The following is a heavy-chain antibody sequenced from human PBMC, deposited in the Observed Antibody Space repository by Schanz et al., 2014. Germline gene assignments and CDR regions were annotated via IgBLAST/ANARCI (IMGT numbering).Heavy chain of an antibody. D-gene: IGHD3-9*01. V-gene: IGHV3-72*01. J-gene: IGHJ4*02. CDR3: ARRNFYDKSAAFDY. CDR2: SRNKGHSYTS. Sequence: VQLVESGGGVVQPGGSLRLSCAASGFTFSDHYMDWVRQAPGKGLEWVGHSRNKGHSYTSEYAASVKGRFTISRDESESSLYLQMDSLKTEDTAVYYCARRNFYDKSAAFDYWGQGSLVTVSS. CDR1: GFTFSDHY.